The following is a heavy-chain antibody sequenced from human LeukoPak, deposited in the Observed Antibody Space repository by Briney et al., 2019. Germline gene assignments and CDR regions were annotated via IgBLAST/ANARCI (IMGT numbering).Heavy chain of an antibody. J-gene: IGHJ4*02. D-gene: IGHD4-17*01. CDR3: ARKSVLGYGDYVGYFDY. Sequence: ASVRLSCTASGYTFTSYGISWVRQAPGQGLEWMGWISAYNGNTNYAQKPQGRVTMTTDTSTSTAYMELRSLRSDDTAVYYCARKSVLGYGDYVGYFDYWGEGPVVTVSS. CDR1: GYTFTSYG. V-gene: IGHV1-18*01. CDR2: ISAYNGNT.